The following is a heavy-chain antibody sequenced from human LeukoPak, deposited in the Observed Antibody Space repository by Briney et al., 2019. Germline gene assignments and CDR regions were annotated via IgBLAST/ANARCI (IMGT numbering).Heavy chain of an antibody. CDR2: IYYSGST. V-gene: IGHV4-39*02. Sequence: SETLSLTCTVSGGSISSSSYYWGWIRQPPGKGLEWIGSIYYSGSTYYNPSLKSRVTISVDTSKNQFSLKLSSVTAADTAVYYCARDGAMRSAFDIWGQGTMVTVSS. CDR1: GGSISSSSYY. D-gene: IGHD2-15*01. CDR3: ARDGAMRSAFDI. J-gene: IGHJ3*02.